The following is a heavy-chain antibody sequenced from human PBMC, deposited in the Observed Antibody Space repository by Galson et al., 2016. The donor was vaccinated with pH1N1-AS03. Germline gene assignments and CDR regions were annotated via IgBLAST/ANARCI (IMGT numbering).Heavy chain of an antibody. Sequence: SLRLSCAASGFTFSNYWMQWVRQAPGKGLVSVSRINPDGSPTNYADSVKGRFTISRDDAKNTLFLQMTSLRAEDTAVYYCARSDYYFDSWGQGTLVTVSS. D-gene: IGHD3-3*01. CDR1: GFTFSNYW. CDR3: ARSDYYFDS. J-gene: IGHJ4*02. CDR2: INPDGSPT. V-gene: IGHV3-74*01.